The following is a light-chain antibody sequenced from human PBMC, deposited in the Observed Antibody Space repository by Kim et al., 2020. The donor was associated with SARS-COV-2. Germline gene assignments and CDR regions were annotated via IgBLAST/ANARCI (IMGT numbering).Light chain of an antibody. CDR2: DAS. V-gene: IGKV1-12*01. Sequence: ASVGDTVTITCRASQGISSRLAWYQQKPGRAPNLLIYDASSLQSGVPSRFSGSGSGTDFTLTISSLQPEDFATYYCQQANSFPLTFGGGTKVDIK. CDR1: QGISSR. J-gene: IGKJ4*01. CDR3: QQANSFPLT.